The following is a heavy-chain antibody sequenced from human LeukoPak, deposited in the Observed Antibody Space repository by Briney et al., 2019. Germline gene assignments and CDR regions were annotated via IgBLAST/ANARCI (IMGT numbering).Heavy chain of an antibody. V-gene: IGHV1-2*02. CDR2: ISPNSGDT. Sequence: ASVKVSCKASGYTFTGYYMHWVRQAPGQGLEWMGWISPNSGDTNYAQNFQGRVTMTGDTSISTAYMELSRLRSDDTAVYYCARNFGSGWYIDYWGQGTLVTVSS. J-gene: IGHJ4*02. CDR1: GYTFTGYY. D-gene: IGHD6-19*01. CDR3: ARNFGSGWYIDY.